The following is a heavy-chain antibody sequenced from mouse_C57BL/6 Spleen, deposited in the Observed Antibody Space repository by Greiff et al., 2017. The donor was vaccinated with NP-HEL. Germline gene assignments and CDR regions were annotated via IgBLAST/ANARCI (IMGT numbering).Heavy chain of an antibody. Sequence: EVQVVESGGGLVKPGGSLKLSCAASGFTFSDYGMHWVRQAPEKGLEWVAYISSGSSTIYYADTVKGRFTISRDNAKNTLFLQMTSLRSEDTAMYYCARTFGRSSLYFDYWGQGTTLTVSS. D-gene: IGHD1-1*01. CDR3: ARTFGRSSLYFDY. CDR2: ISSGSSTI. V-gene: IGHV5-17*01. J-gene: IGHJ2*01. CDR1: GFTFSDYG.